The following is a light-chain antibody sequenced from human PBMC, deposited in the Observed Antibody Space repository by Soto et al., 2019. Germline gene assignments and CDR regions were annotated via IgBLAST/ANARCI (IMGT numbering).Light chain of an antibody. CDR2: GAS. CDR1: QSVSSN. V-gene: IGKV3-15*01. Sequence: DIVMTQSPATLSVSPVESATLSCMASQSVSSNLAWYQQKPGQAPRLLIYGASTRATGIPARFSGSGSGTEFTLTISSLQSEDFAVYYCQQYNNWPWTFGQGTKVDI. CDR3: QQYNNWPWT. J-gene: IGKJ1*01.